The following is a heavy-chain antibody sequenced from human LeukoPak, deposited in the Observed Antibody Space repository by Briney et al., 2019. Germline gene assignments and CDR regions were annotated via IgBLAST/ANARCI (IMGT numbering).Heavy chain of an antibody. V-gene: IGHV3-7*05. CDR3: ARHYAGPIDY. CDR2: IKQDGSEK. CDR1: GFTFSNYW. J-gene: IGHJ4*02. D-gene: IGHD4-23*01. Sequence: GGSLRLSCAASGFTFSNYWMNWVRQAPGKGLEWVANIKQDGSEKYYVDSVKGRFTISRDNAKNSLFLQMNSLRAEDTAVYYCARHYAGPIDYWGQGTLVTVSS.